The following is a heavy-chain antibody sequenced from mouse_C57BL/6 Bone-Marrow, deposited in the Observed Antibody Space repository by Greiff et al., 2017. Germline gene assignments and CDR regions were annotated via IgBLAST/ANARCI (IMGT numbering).Heavy chain of an antibody. J-gene: IGHJ1*03. CDR1: GFTFSNYA. CDR3: TRYYYYGSSPYWYFDV. CDR2: ISSCGDYI. D-gene: IGHD1-1*01. V-gene: IGHV5-9-1*02. Sequence: EVMLVESGQGLVKPGGSLKLSCAASGFTFSNYAMSWVRQTPEKRLEWVAYISSCGDYIYYAATVKGRFTISRDNARNTLYLQMSSLKSEDTAMYYGTRYYYYGSSPYWYFDVWGTGTTVTVSS.